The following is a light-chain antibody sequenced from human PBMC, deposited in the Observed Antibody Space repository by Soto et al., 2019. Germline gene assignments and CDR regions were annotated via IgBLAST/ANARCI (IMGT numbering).Light chain of an antibody. CDR1: QTISTH. CDR3: PQSLTIPYT. V-gene: IGKV1-39*01. Sequence: DIQMTQSPSSLSASVRDRVTITCRASQTISTHLNWYQQKPGKAPKLLIYAASTLQSGVPSRFSGSGSGTDFTRTINSLQPEDFATYYCPQSLTIPYTFGQGTKLEIK. CDR2: AAS. J-gene: IGKJ2*01.